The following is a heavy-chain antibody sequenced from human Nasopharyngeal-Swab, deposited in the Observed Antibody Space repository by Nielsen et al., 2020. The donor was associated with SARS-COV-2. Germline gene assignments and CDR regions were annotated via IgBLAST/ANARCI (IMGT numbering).Heavy chain of an antibody. CDR2: IAGSGSST. D-gene: IGHD5-24*01. CDR3: ARGGWLQIITYFDL. V-gene: IGHV3-23*01. CDR1: GFTFSSDA. Sequence: GESLKISCAASGFTFSSDAMSWVRQAPGKGLEWVSAIAGSGSSTYYVDSVKGRFTISRDNSKNTLYLQMNSLRAEDTAVYYCARGGWLQIITYFDLWGRGTLVTVSS. J-gene: IGHJ2*01.